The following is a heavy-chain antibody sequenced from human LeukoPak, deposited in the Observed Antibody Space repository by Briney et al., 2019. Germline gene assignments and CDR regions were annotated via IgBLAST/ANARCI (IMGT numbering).Heavy chain of an antibody. CDR3: ARDRVAFGGVTAVDY. V-gene: IGHV3-7*01. CDR2: IKQDGSEK. CDR1: GFTFSNYW. Sequence: PGGSLRLSCAASGFTFSNYWMSWVRQAPGKGLEWEANIKQDGSEKYYVDSVKGRFTISRDNAKNSLYLQMNSLRAEDTAVYYCARDRVAFGGVTAVDYWGQGTLVTVSS. D-gene: IGHD3-16*01. J-gene: IGHJ4*02.